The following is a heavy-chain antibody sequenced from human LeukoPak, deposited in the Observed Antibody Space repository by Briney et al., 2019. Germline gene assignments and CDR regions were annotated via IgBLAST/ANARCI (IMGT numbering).Heavy chain of an antibody. CDR2: IWYAGSNK. J-gene: IGHJ4*02. D-gene: IGHD2-8*01. V-gene: IGHV3-33*01. Sequence: GGSLRLSCAASGFTFSSNGMHWVRQAPGKGLEWVALIWYAGSNKYYADSVKGRFTISRDNSKNTLFLQMNSLRAEDTAVYYCAGGMRHFDYWGQGTLVTVSS. CDR1: GFTFSSNG. CDR3: AGGMRHFDY.